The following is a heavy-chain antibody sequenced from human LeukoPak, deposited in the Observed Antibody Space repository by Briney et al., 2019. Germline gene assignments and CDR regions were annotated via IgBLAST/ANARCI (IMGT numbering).Heavy chain of an antibody. CDR1: GFTFSSYA. J-gene: IGHJ4*02. V-gene: IGHV3-23*01. Sequence: GGSLRLSCAASGFTFSSYAMSWVRQAPGKGLEWVSAISGSGGSTYYTDSVKGRFTISRDNSKNTLYLQMNSLRAEDTAVYYCAKDWVLGGIKDDYWGQGTLVTVSS. CDR2: ISGSGGST. CDR3: AKDWVLGGIKDDY. D-gene: IGHD3-10*01.